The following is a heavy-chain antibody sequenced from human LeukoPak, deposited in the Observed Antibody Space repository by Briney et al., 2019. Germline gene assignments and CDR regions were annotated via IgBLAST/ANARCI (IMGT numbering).Heavy chain of an antibody. D-gene: IGHD3-22*01. V-gene: IGHV1-46*03. CDR3: SRVGEGGYSDHYSYYYMDV. Sequence: GASVKVSCKASGYTFTSYYMHWVRQAPGQGLEWMGIINPSGGSTSYAQKLQGRVTMTRDTSTSTVYMELSSLRSEDTAVYYCSRVGEGGYSDHYSYYYMDVWGNGTTVTVSS. J-gene: IGHJ6*03. CDR2: INPSGGST. CDR1: GYTFTSYY.